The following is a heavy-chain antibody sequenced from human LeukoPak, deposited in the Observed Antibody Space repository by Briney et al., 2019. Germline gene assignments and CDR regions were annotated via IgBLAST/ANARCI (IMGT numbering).Heavy chain of an antibody. J-gene: IGHJ5*02. Sequence: GGSLRLSCAASGFTFSNYWMSWVRQAPGKGLEWVANIKQDGSEQYPVDSVKGRFTISRDNARNSLFLQMNSLRVEDTAVYYCASQSYARFDPWGQGTLVTVSS. D-gene: IGHD3-16*01. CDR3: ASQSYARFDP. V-gene: IGHV3-7*01. CDR1: GFTFSNYW. CDR2: IKQDGSEQ.